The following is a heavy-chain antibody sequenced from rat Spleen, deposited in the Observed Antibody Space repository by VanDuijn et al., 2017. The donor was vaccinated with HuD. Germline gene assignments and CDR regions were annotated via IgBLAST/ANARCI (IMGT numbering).Heavy chain of an antibody. Sequence: EVQLVVSGGGLVQPGRSLKLSCAASGFTFSDYGMHWIRQVPTQGLEWVASISPTGGITNYRDSVKGRFTISRDNAKSTLYLQMGSLRSEDTATYYCAASRYPLYYVMDAWGQGASVTVSS. J-gene: IGHJ4*01. CDR2: ISPTGGIT. D-gene: IGHD3-1*01. CDR3: AASRYPLYYVMDA. CDR1: GFTFSDYG. V-gene: IGHV5-19*01.